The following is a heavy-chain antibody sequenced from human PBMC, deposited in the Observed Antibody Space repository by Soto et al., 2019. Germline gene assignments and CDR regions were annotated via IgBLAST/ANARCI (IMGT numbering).Heavy chain of an antibody. V-gene: IGHV3-30*18. Sequence: QVQLVESGGGVVQPGRSLRLSCAASGFIFNTYGMHWVRQAPGKGLEWVAVISYDGSNKYYAGSVKGRLTISRDNSKNTLYLQMNSMRAEDTAVYYCAKLQHCSTTSCYFYFYGMDVWGQGTKVAVSS. CDR2: ISYDGSNK. CDR1: GFIFNTYG. D-gene: IGHD2-2*01. J-gene: IGHJ6*02. CDR3: AKLQHCSTTSCYFYFYGMDV.